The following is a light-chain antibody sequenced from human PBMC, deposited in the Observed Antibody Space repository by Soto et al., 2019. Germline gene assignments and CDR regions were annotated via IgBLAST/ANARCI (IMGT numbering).Light chain of an antibody. V-gene: IGKV3-11*01. CDR2: DAS. CDR1: QSVYSY. CDR3: QQRNNWPPEIT. J-gene: IGKJ5*01. Sequence: EIVLTQSPATLSLSPGERATLSCRASQSVYSYLAWYQQKPGQAPRLLIYDASNRAAGIPARFSGSGSGTDFTLTISSLEPEDFAVYYCQQRNNWPPEITFGQGTRLEIK.